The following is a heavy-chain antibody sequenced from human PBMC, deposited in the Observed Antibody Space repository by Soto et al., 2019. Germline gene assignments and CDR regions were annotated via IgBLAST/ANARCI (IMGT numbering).Heavy chain of an antibody. CDR1: GYTVTSYG. J-gene: IGHJ4*02. CDR3: ARDPMVRGVILFDY. V-gene: IGHV1-18*04. Sequence: GASVKVSCKASGYTVTSYGISCVRQAPGQGLEWMGWISAYNGNTNYAQKLQGRVTMTTDTSTSTAYMELRSLRSDDTAVYYCARDPMVRGVILFDYWGQGTLVTVSS. D-gene: IGHD3-10*01. CDR2: ISAYNGNT.